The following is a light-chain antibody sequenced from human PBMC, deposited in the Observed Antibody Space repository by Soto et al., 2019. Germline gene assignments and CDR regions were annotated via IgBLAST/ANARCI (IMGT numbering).Light chain of an antibody. CDR2: DVA. Sequence: QSALTQPASVSGSPGQSITISCTGTSSDVGAYNFVSWYQHYPDKAPKVVIYDVANRPSGVSYRFSASKSGNTASLTISGLQAEDEADYYCMSFISSNTYVFGTGTKLTVL. CDR3: MSFISSNTYV. CDR1: SSDVGAYNF. J-gene: IGLJ1*01. V-gene: IGLV2-14*03.